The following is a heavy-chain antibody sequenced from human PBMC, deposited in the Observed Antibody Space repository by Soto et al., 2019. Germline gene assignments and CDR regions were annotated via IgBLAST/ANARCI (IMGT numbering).Heavy chain of an antibody. J-gene: IGHJ3*02. D-gene: IGHD3-10*01. V-gene: IGHV1-69*06. CDR1: GGTLSDHG. Sequence: QVQLEQSGAEVKKPGSSVKISCKASGGTLSDHGVSWLRQAPGQGLEWVGGTIPVFNTAKYAPKFQGRVTIAADKSPDTAHMDCGSLRSVDTALYYCARGVYGSGNYYTGSSAFHIRGQGILVIVSS. CDR3: ARGVYGSGNYYTGSSAFHI. CDR2: TIPVFNTA.